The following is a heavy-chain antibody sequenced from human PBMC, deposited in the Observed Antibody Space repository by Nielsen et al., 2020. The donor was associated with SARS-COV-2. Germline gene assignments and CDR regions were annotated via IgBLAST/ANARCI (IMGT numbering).Heavy chain of an antibody. J-gene: IGHJ6*02. CDR2: ISDSGAYT. CDR3: ARKGGGYYGSGERFSYYYYGMDV. CDR1: GFTFSAYY. V-gene: IGHV3-11*03. Sequence: GESLKISCAASGFTFSAYYMTWIRQAPGKGLEWLSYISDSGAYTNYADSVKGRFTISRDNAKNSLFLQMNSLSADDTAVYYCARKGGGYYGSGERFSYYYYGMDVWGQGTTVTVSS. D-gene: IGHD3-10*01.